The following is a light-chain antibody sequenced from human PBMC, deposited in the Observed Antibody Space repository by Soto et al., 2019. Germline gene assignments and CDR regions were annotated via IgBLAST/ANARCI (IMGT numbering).Light chain of an antibody. J-gene: IGKJ3*01. V-gene: IGKV1-5*01. Sequence: DIQMTQSPSTLSSSVGDRVTITCRASQSISSWLDWYQQKAGKAPKLLIYDASNLESGVPSRFSASGSGTEFSLTISSLQPDDFATYYCQQYNYFWAFGPGTKVDIK. CDR1: QSISSW. CDR2: DAS. CDR3: QQYNYFWA.